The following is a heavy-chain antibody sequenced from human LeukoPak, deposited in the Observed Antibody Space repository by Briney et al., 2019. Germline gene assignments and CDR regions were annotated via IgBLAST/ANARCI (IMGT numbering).Heavy chain of an antibody. CDR2: IRYDGSNK. V-gene: IGHV3-30*02. Sequence: GGSLRLSCAASGFTFSSYGMHWVRQAPGKGLEWVAFIRYDGSNKYYADSVKGRFTISRDNSKNTLYLQMNSLRAEDTAVYYCARVRSPGSGRPDFDYWGQGALVTVSS. D-gene: IGHD1-26*01. CDR3: ARVRSPGSGRPDFDY. J-gene: IGHJ4*02. CDR1: GFTFSSYG.